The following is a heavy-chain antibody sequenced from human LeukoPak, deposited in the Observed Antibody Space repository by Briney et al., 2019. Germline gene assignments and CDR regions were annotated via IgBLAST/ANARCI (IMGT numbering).Heavy chain of an antibody. CDR1: RFIFSSYA. CDR2: VSGSGGST. CDR3: AKVGATQDF. V-gene: IGHV3-23*01. Sequence: PGRSLRLSCAASRFIFSSYAMSWVRQTPRKGLQWVSAVSGSGGSTFYADSVKGRFTISRDNSQNTLYLQMNSLRAEDTAVYYCAKVGATQDFWGPGTLVTVSS. D-gene: IGHD1-26*01. J-gene: IGHJ4*02.